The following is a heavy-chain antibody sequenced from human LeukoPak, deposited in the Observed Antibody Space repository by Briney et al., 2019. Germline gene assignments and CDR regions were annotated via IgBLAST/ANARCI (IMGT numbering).Heavy chain of an antibody. V-gene: IGHV4-34*01. CDR2: INHSGST. J-gene: IGHJ5*02. CDR1: GGSFSGYY. CDR3: ARDSKSSGWYGDWFDP. D-gene: IGHD6-19*01. Sequence: PSETLSLTCAVYGGSFSGYYWSWIRQPPGKGLEWIGEINHSGSTNYNPSLKSRVTISVDTSKNQFSLKLSSVTAADTAVYHCARDSKSSGWYGDWFDPWGQGTLVTVSS.